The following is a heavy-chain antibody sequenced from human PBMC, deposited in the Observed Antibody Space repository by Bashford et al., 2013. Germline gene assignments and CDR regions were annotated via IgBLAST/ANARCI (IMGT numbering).Heavy chain of an antibody. J-gene: IGHJ5*02. CDR2: ISTYNGNT. D-gene: IGHD4/OR15-4a*01. CDR1: GFTFNTYG. V-gene: IGHV1-18*01. Sequence: SVKVVLQGPPGFTFNTYGITWVRQAPGQGLEWMGWISTYNGNTNYAQKVQGRVTMTTDTSTSTAYMELSSLRSEDTAVYYCARLVLNANYEMNWIGPWGQGSLVTVSS. CDR3: ARLVLNANYEMNWIGP.